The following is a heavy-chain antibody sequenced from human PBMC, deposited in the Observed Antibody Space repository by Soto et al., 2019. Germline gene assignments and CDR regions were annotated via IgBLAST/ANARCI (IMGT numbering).Heavy chain of an antibody. CDR1: GFTFSTYP. J-gene: IGHJ4*02. CDR3: AKVTLTPGWYFDY. Sequence: EVQVSESGGGLVQPGGSLRLSCVASGFTFSTYPMTWVRQVPGKGLEWVSGISGSGGTAYYADSLKGRFTISRDNSRNMLYLQMDSLTAEDAAVYYCAKVTLTPGWYFDYWGQGTLVTVSS. V-gene: IGHV3-23*01. CDR2: ISGSGGTA. D-gene: IGHD1-20*01.